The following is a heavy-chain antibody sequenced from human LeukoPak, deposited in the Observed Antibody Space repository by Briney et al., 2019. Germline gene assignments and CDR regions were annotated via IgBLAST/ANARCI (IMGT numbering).Heavy chain of an antibody. J-gene: IGHJ4*02. V-gene: IGHV3-23*01. CDR1: GFTFSSYA. CDR2: ISGSGGST. CDR3: AKFLPTHIVVANYYFDY. Sequence: GGSLRLSCAASGFTFSSYAMSWVRQAPGKGLEWVSAISGSGGSTYYADSVKGRFTISRDNYKNTLYLQMNSLRAEDTAVYYCAKFLPTHIVVANYYFDYWGQGPLVTVSS. D-gene: IGHD2-21*01.